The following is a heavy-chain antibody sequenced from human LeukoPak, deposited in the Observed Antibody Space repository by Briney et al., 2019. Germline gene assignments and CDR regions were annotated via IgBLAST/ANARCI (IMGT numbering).Heavy chain of an antibody. D-gene: IGHD2-2*03. Sequence: GASVKVSRKASGYTFTGYYMHWVRQAPGQGGEWMGRINPNSGVTHYAQKFQGRVPMSRDTSISTAYMELSRLRSLDTAAYYCARGSGYCSSTSCSDFDYWGQGTLFTVS. CDR2: INPNSGVT. J-gene: IGHJ4*02. CDR3: ARGSGYCSSTSCSDFDY. CDR1: GYTFTGYY. V-gene: IGHV1-2*06.